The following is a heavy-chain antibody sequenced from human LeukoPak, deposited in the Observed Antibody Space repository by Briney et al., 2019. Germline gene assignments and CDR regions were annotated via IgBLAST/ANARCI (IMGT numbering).Heavy chain of an antibody. V-gene: IGHV1-2*04. CDR2: INPNSGGT. CDR3: ARSGDYYDSSGYVNWFDP. D-gene: IGHD3-22*01. Sequence: ASVKVSCKASGYTFTGYYMHWVRQAPGQGLEWMGWINPNSGGTNYAQKFQGWVTMTRDTSISTAYMELGRLRSDDTAVYYCARSGDYYDSSGYVNWFDPWGQGTLVTVSS. CDR1: GYTFTGYY. J-gene: IGHJ5*02.